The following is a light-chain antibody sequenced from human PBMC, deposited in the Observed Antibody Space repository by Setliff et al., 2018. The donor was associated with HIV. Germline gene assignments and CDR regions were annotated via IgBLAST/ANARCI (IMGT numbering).Light chain of an antibody. CDR1: VSNIRRNS. CDR3: ATSDDSLSAVV. Sequence: QSVLTQPPSTSGTPGQKVTISCSGSVSNIRRNSVFWYQQLPGTAPKLLMYNNDQRPSGVPDRFSGSKSGTSASLAITDLRSGDEADYYCATSDDSLSAVVFGGGTKVTVL. CDR2: NND. V-gene: IGLV1-47*02. J-gene: IGLJ2*01.